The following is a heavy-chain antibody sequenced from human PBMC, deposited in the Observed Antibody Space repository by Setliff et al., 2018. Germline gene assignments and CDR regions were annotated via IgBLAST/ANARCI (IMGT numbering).Heavy chain of an antibody. CDR3: ARGLKLRYFDRTVGGYGMDV. V-gene: IGHV4-38-2*02. CDR1: GGSIGSGYY. J-gene: IGHJ6*02. Sequence: PSEPLSLTCTVSGGSIGSGYYWGWFRQPPGKGLEWIGSIYHSGSTYYNPSLKSRVTISVDTSKNQFSLKLSSVTAADTAVYYCARGLKLRYFDRTVGGYGMDVWGQGTTVTVSS. CDR2: IYHSGST. D-gene: IGHD3-9*01.